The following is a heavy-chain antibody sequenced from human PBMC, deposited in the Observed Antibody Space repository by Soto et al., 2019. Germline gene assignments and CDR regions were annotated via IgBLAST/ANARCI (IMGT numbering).Heavy chain of an antibody. CDR2: ITSSSSYI. CDR3: ARDRRGLTTVTTTGFDP. D-gene: IGHD4-17*01. Sequence: GGSLRLSCAASGFSFSSYTMNWVRQAPGKGLEWVSSITSSSSYIYYADSVKGRFTISRDNAKNSLFLQMNSLRAEDTAVYYCARDRRGLTTVTTTGFDPWGQGTLVTVS. CDR1: GFSFSSYT. V-gene: IGHV3-21*01. J-gene: IGHJ5*02.